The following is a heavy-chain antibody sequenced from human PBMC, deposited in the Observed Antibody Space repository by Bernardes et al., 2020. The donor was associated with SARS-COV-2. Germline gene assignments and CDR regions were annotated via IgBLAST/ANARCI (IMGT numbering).Heavy chain of an antibody. V-gene: IGHV1-18*01. CDR3: AREATVATSDYFDY. CDR1: GYTFTKYG. J-gene: IGHJ4*02. Sequence: ASVKVSCKASGYTFTKYGINWVRQAPGQGLEWMGRISTYSDKINYSQRVQGRVTMTTDTSTSTAYMELRSLRSDDTAVYYCAREATVATSDYFDYWGQGTLVTVSS. D-gene: IGHD5-12*01. CDR2: ISTYSDKI.